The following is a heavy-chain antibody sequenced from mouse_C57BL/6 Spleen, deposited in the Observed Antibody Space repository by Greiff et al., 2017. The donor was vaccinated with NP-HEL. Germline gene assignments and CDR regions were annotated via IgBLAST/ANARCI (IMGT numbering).Heavy chain of an antibody. CDR1: GFTFSDYG. Sequence: VQLQQSGGGLVKPGGSLKLSCAASGFTFSDYGMHWVRQAPEKGLEWVAYISSGSSTIYYADTVKGRFTISRDNAKNTLFLQMTRLRSEDTAMYYCARQGSSGSSDYWGQGTTLTVSS. CDR3: ARQGSSGSSDY. D-gene: IGHD3-2*02. J-gene: IGHJ2*01. CDR2: ISSGSSTI. V-gene: IGHV5-17*01.